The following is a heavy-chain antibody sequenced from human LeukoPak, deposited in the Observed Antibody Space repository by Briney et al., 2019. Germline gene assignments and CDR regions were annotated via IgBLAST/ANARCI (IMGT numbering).Heavy chain of an antibody. V-gene: IGHV3-21*01. J-gene: IGHJ6*03. CDR1: GFTFSSHG. CDR2: ISPNGVIT. D-gene: IGHD2-15*01. Sequence: GGSLRLSCAASGFTFSSHGMNWVRQAPGKGLEWVSGISPNGVITYYADSVKGRFTISRDNAKNSLYLQMSSLRAEDTAVYYCARDALVVVVAAPYYMDVWGKGTTVTVSS. CDR3: ARDALVVVVAAPYYMDV.